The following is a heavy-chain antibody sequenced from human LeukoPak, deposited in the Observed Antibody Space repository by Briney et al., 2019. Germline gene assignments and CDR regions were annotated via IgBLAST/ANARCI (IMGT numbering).Heavy chain of an antibody. Sequence: GGSLRLSCAASGFTFSSYGMPWVRQAPGKGLEWVAVISYDGSNKYYADSVKGRFTISRDNSKNTLYLQMNSLRAEDTAVYYCAKESYGDYVVDYWGQGTLVTVSS. V-gene: IGHV3-30*18. CDR2: ISYDGSNK. J-gene: IGHJ4*02. D-gene: IGHD4-17*01. CDR3: AKESYGDYVVDY. CDR1: GFTFSSYG.